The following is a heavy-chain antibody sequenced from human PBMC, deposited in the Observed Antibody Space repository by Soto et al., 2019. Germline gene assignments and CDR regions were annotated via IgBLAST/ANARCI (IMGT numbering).Heavy chain of an antibody. D-gene: IGHD2-15*01. CDR2: INAGNGNT. CDR1: GYTFTNYA. Sequence: QVQLVQSGAEVKKPGASVKVSCKASGYTFTNYAMHWVRQAPGQRLEWMGGINAGNGNTKYSQKYQGRVTITRETSASTAYMELRSLRFEDTAVYYCARALGVVTDDYWGQGTMVTVSS. CDR3: ARALGVVTDDY. J-gene: IGHJ4*02. V-gene: IGHV1-3*01.